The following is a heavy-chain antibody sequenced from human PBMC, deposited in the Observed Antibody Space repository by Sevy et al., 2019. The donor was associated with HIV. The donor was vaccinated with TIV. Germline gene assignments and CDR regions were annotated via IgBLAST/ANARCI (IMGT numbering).Heavy chain of an antibody. J-gene: IGHJ4*02. D-gene: IGHD3-10*01. CDR2: ISGSGGST. CDR3: AKDLAHCYGWVSPGGFDY. CDR1: GFTFSSYA. Sequence: GGSLRLSCAASGFTFSSYAMSWVRQAPGKGLEWVSAISGSGGSTYYADSVKGRFTISRDNSKNTLYLQMNSLRAEDTAVYYCAKDLAHCYGWVSPGGFDYWGQGTLVTVSS. V-gene: IGHV3-23*01.